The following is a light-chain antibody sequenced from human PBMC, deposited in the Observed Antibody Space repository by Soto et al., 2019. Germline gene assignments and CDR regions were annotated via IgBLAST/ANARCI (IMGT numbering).Light chain of an antibody. V-gene: IGLV1-44*01. Sequence: QSVLTQPPSVSGTPGQRVSISCSGSSSNIGSNTVTWYQQLSGTAPKLLIYSDNQRPSGVPDRFSGSKSGTSASLAISGRQSEDEADYYCASWDDSLNGAVFGGGTQLTVL. J-gene: IGLJ7*01. CDR1: SSNIGSNT. CDR3: ASWDDSLNGAV. CDR2: SDN.